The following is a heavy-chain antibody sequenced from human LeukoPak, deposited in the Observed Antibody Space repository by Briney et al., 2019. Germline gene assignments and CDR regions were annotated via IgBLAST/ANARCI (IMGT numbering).Heavy chain of an antibody. CDR2: INPSGGST. J-gene: IGHJ6*02. CDR1: GYTFTSYY. V-gene: IGHV1-46*01. Sequence: EASVKVSCKASGYTFTSYYMHWVRQAPGQGLEWMGIINPSGGSTSYAQKFQGRVTMTRDTSTSTVYMELSSLRSEDTAVYYCARDGGHRYYDFWSGSLSYYYGMDVWGQGTTVTVSS. D-gene: IGHD3-3*01. CDR3: ARDGGHRYYDFWSGSLSYYYGMDV.